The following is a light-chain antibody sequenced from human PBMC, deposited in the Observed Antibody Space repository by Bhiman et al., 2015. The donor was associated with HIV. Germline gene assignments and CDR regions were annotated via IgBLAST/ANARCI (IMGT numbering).Light chain of an antibody. CDR1: TSDIGAYYY. CDR3: CAYTDTITRV. Sequence: QSALTQPASVSGSPGQSITISCTGTTSDIGAYYYVAWYQQHPGKAPKLMIYDVSNRPSGVSNRFSGSQSGVTASLTISGLQADDEADYYCCAYTDTITRVFGTGTKVTVL. J-gene: IGLJ1*01. V-gene: IGLV2-14*03. CDR2: DVS.